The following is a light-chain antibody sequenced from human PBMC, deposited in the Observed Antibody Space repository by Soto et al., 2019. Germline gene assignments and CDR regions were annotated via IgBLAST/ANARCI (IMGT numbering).Light chain of an antibody. J-gene: IGKJ5*01. V-gene: IGKV1-39*01. CDR3: HKTYSTPIT. CDR2: GAS. CDR1: QIIVTD. Sequence: DVLVTQSPSSLSAPVGDSVTITCRASQIIVTDLSCYQQRPGKTPTLLIYGASTVQRGVPSRFSGSGSGTDFTLTINSLQPEDSATYYCHKTYSTPITFGRWTRLEIK.